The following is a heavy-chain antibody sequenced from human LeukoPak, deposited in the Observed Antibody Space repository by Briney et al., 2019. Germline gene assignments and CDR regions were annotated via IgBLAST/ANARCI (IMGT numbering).Heavy chain of an antibody. V-gene: IGHV3-21*01. D-gene: IGHD1-1*01. CDR1: GFTFSSYS. CDR2: ISSSSSYI. J-gene: IGHJ3*02. Sequence: PGGSLRLSCAASGFTFSSYSMNWVRQAPGKGLEWVSSISSSSSYIYYADSVKGRFTISRDNAKNSLYLQMSSLRAEDTAVYYCARDQLGAFDIWGQGTMVTVSS. CDR3: ARDQLGAFDI.